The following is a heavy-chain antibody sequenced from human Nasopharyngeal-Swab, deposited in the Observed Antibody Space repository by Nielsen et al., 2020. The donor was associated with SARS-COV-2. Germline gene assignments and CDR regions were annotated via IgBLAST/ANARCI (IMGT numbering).Heavy chain of an antibody. Sequence: GESLKISCAASGFNFGTYGMHWVRQAPDKGLKWVAFITFNGSNKYYADSVKGRFTISSDNPKNTLYLQMTGLRIEDTAVYFCAKDVGSGFQIDFWGQGTLVIVSS. CDR1: GFNFGTYG. V-gene: IGHV3-30*02. CDR2: ITFNGSNK. J-gene: IGHJ4*02. CDR3: AKDVGSGFQIDF. D-gene: IGHD3-22*01.